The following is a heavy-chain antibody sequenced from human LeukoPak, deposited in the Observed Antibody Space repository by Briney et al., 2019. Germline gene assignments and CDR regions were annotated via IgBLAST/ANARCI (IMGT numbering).Heavy chain of an antibody. Sequence: SETLSLTCAVYVGSFSGYHWSWIRQSPGKGLEWIGEINHSGSTNYNSSLKSRVTTSVDTSKNQFSLKLSSVTAADTAVYYCARGYYGSGSHCCHMDVWGKGTTITVS. CDR2: INHSGST. D-gene: IGHD3-10*01. CDR3: ARGYYGSGSHCCHMDV. CDR1: VGSFSGYH. V-gene: IGHV4-34*01. J-gene: IGHJ6*03.